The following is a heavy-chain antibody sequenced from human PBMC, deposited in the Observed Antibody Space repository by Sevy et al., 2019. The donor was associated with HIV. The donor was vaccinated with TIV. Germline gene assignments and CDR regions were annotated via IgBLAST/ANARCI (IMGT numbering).Heavy chain of an antibody. CDR3: ARAGYNWNDLGYYYYYMDV. V-gene: IGHV1-18*01. CDR1: GYTFTSYG. D-gene: IGHD1-20*01. CDR2: ISAYNGNT. Sequence: ASVTVSCKASGYTFTSYGISWVRQAPGQGLEWMGWISAYNGNTNYAQKLQGRVTMTTDTSTSTAYMELRSLRSDDTAVYYCARAGYNWNDLGYYYYYMDVWGKGTTVTVSS. J-gene: IGHJ6*03.